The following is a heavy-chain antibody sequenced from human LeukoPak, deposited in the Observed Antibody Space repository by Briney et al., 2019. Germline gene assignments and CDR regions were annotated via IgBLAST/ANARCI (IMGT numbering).Heavy chain of an antibody. Sequence: LSLTCAVYGGSXSGYYWSWIRQPPGKGLEWIGEINHSGSTNYNPSLKSRVTISVDTSKNQFSLKLSSVTAADTAVYYCARWQWLVRAFDYWGQGTLVTVSS. CDR3: ARWQWLVRAFDY. J-gene: IGHJ4*02. CDR1: GGSXSGYY. CDR2: INHSGST. V-gene: IGHV4-34*01. D-gene: IGHD6-19*01.